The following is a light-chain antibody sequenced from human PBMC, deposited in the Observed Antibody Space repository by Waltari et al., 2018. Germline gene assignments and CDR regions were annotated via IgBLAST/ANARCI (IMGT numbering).Light chain of an antibody. CDR2: GNS. CDR3: QSFDSSLSASGV. J-gene: IGLJ3*02. V-gene: IGLV1-40*01. CDR1: SSNIGAGYY. Sequence: QSVLTQPPSVSGAPGQRVTISCTGSSSNIGAGYYVHWYQQLPGTAPKLLIYGNSNRPSGVPDRFSGSKSGTSASLTITGLQAEDEADYYCQSFDSSLSASGVFGGGTKLTVL.